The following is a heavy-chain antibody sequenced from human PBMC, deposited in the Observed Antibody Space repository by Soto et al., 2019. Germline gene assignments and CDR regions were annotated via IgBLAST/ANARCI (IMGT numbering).Heavy chain of an antibody. CDR2: ISSSSSYI. J-gene: IGHJ3*02. CDR3: ARDRDSGSYLDAFDI. CDR1: GFTFSSYS. V-gene: IGHV3-21*01. Sequence: PGGSLRLSCAASGFTFSSYSMNWVRQAPGKGLEWVSSISSSSSYIYYADSVKGRFTISRDNAKNSLYLQMNSLRAEDTAVYYCARDRDSGSYLDAFDIWGHGTMVTVSS. D-gene: IGHD1-26*01.